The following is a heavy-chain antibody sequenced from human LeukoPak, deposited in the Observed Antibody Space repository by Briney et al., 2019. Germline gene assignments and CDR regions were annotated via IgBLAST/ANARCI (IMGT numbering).Heavy chain of an antibody. V-gene: IGHV4-34*01. CDR1: GGSFSGYY. CDR2: INHSGST. J-gene: IGHJ5*02. CDR3: ARGGPPYYDSTKFDP. Sequence: PSETLSLTCAVYGGSFSGYYWSWIRQPPGKGLEWIGEINHSGSTNYNPSLKSRVTISVDTSKNQFSLKLSSVTAADTAVYYCARGGPPYYDSTKFDPWGQGTLVTVSS. D-gene: IGHD3-22*01.